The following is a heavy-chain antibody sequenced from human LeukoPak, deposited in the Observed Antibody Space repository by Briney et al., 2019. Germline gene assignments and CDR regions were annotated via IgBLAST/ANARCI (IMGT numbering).Heavy chain of an antibody. CDR1: GGSIGSNSYY. Sequence: PSETLSLTCTVSGGSIGSNSYYWSWIRQPPGKGLEWIGEINHSGSTNYNPSLKSRVTISVDTSKNQFSLKLSSVTAADTAVYYCARGLGIAVAGKVNAFDIWGQGTMVTVSS. J-gene: IGHJ3*02. CDR2: INHSGST. V-gene: IGHV4-39*07. D-gene: IGHD6-19*01. CDR3: ARGLGIAVAGKVNAFDI.